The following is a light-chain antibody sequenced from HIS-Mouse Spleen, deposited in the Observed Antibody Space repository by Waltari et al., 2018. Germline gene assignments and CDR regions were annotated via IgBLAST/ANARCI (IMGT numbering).Light chain of an antibody. CDR2: AAS. CDR1: QGMSSY. J-gene: IGKJ2*01. Sequence: AIRMTQSPSSLSASTGYRVTITCLASQGMSSYLAWYQQKPGKAPKLLIYAASNLQSGVPSRFSGSGSGTDFTLTISCLQSEDFATYYCQQYYSYPYTFGQGTKLEIK. V-gene: IGKV1-8*01. CDR3: QQYYSYPYT.